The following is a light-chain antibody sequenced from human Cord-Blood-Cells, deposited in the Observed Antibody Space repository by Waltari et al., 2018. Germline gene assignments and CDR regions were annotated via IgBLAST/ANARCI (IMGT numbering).Light chain of an antibody. CDR3: SSYTSSNYV. CDR2: DVS. Sequence: QSALTQPASVSGSPGQSLTISCTGTSSDVGGYHYVSWYQQHPEQAPKLLIYDVSNRPSGVSNRCSGSKSGNTASLTISGLQAEDEADYYCSSYTSSNYVFGTGTKVTVL. V-gene: IGLV2-14*03. CDR1: SSDVGGYHY. J-gene: IGLJ1*01.